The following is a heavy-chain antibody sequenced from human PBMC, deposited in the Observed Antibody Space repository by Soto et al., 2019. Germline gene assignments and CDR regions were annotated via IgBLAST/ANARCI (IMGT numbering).Heavy chain of an antibody. CDR2: ISAYNGNT. D-gene: IGHD3-3*01. J-gene: IGHJ6*02. CDR1: GYTFTSYG. Sequence: ASVKGSCKASGYTFTSYGISWVRQAPGQGLEWMGWISAYNGNTNYAQKLQGRVTMTTDTSTSTAYMELRSLRSDDTAVYYCARDPIRFLEWLLPRYYYYYGMDVWGQGTTVTVSS. CDR3: ARDPIRFLEWLLPRYYYYYGMDV. V-gene: IGHV1-18*01.